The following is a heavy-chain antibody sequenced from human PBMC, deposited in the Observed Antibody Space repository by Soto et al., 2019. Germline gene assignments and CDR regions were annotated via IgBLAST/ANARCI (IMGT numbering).Heavy chain of an antibody. V-gene: IGHV3-7*01. CDR3: ARLNSDHNSDPFDC. Sequence: ESGGGLVQPGGSLRLSCATSAFTFSSYWMSWVRQAPGKGLEWVANIKQDGSEIYYVDSVKGRFTISRDNAKDSLYLQMNSLRVEDTAIYYCARLNSDHNSDPFDCWGQGTLVTVSS. CDR2: IKQDGSEI. CDR1: AFTFSSYW. J-gene: IGHJ4*02. D-gene: IGHD1-20*01.